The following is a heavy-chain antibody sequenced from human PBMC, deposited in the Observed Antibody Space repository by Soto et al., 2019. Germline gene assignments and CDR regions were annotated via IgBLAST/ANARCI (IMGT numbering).Heavy chain of an antibody. D-gene: IGHD6-19*01. CDR3: ARGIQWRYGMDV. CDR2: INSDGITT. CDR1: GFTITNHW. J-gene: IGHJ6*02. V-gene: IGHV3-74*01. Sequence: EVQLVESGGGRVQPGGSLRLSCAATGFTITNHWMHWVRQAPGKGLVWVSRINSDGITTFYADSVRGRFTISRDNARTTVFLQMNSLRGEDTGVYYCARGIQWRYGMDVWGQGTTVTVSS.